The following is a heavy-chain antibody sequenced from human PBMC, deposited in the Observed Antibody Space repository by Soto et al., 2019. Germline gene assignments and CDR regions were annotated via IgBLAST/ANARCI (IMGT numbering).Heavy chain of an antibody. CDR2: IYYSGST. D-gene: IGHD3-10*01. V-gene: IGHV4-30-4*01. CDR1: GGSISSGDYY. J-gene: IGHJ6*02. CDR3: ARWRDVLLWFGEPAYYYGMDV. Sequence: SETLSLTCTVSGGSISSGDYYWSWIRQPPGKGLEWIGYIYYSGSTYYNPSLKSRVTISVDTSKNQFSLKLSSVTAADTAVYYCARWRDVLLWFGEPAYYYGMDVWGQGTTVTVSS.